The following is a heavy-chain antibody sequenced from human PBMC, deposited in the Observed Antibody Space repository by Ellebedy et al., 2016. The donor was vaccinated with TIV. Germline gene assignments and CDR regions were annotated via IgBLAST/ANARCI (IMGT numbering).Heavy chain of an antibody. D-gene: IGHD6-19*01. V-gene: IGHV4-38-2*02. CDR3: ARALSRGWYLFDY. CDR1: GYSISSGYY. J-gene: IGHJ4*02. Sequence: GSLRLXXTVSGYSISSGYYWGWSRQPPGQGLEWIGSMFHSGSTYYNPSLKSRVTISVDTTKNQWSLRLRSVTAADTAVYYCARALSRGWYLFDYWGQGILVSVSS. CDR2: MFHSGST.